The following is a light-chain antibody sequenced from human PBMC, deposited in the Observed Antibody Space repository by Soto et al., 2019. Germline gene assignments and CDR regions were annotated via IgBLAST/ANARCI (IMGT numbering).Light chain of an antibody. CDR2: EVS. CDR1: SSDVGGYNY. CDR3: SSYTSSSTRV. V-gene: IGLV2-14*01. J-gene: IGLJ3*02. Sequence: QSALTQPASVSGSPGQSITISCTGTSSDVGGYNYVSWYQQHPGKAPKLMIYEVSNRPSGVSNRFSGSKSGNTASLTISGXXXXXXXXXXCSSYTSSSTRVFGGGTQLTVL.